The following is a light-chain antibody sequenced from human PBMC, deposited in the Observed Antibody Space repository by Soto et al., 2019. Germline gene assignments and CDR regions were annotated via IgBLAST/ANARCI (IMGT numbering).Light chain of an antibody. V-gene: IGLV2-14*01. J-gene: IGLJ2*01. Sequence: QSALTQPASVSGSPGQSITISCTGTSSDVGGYNYLSWYQQHPGKAPKLMIYDVSNRPSGVSNRFSGSKSGNTASLTISGLQAEYEDDYYCSSYTSSSTVVFGGGTKLTV. CDR1: SSDVGGYNY. CDR2: DVS. CDR3: SSYTSSSTVV.